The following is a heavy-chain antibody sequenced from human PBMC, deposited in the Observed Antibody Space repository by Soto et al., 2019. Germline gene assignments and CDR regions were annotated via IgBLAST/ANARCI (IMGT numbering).Heavy chain of an antibody. Sequence: GESLKISCKGSGYSFTSYWIGWVRQMPGKGLEWMGIIYPGDSDTRYSPSFQGQVTISADKSISTAYLQWSSLKASDTAMYYCARHPPKAEYYYYYMDVWGKGTTVTVSS. CDR2: IYPGDSDT. V-gene: IGHV5-51*01. J-gene: IGHJ6*03. CDR3: ARHPPKAEYYYYYMDV. CDR1: GYSFTSYW.